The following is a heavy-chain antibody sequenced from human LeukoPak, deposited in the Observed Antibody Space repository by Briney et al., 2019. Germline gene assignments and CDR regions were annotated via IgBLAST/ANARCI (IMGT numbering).Heavy chain of an antibody. V-gene: IGHV3-48*01. CDR1: GFTFSSYS. CDR3: ARMDWGIVVVPAAFFDY. Sequence: GGSLRLSCAASGFTFSSYSMNWVRQAPGKGLEWVSYISSSSSTIYYADSVKGRFTTSRDNAKNSLYLQMNSLRAEDTAVYYCARMDWGIVVVPAAFFDYWGQGTLVTVSS. CDR2: ISSSSSTI. J-gene: IGHJ4*02. D-gene: IGHD2-2*01.